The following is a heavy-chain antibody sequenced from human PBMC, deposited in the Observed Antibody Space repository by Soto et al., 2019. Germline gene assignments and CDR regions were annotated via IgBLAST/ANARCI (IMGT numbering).Heavy chain of an antibody. CDR3: ARKGAFYSTYTAYYYYYGMDV. V-gene: IGHV1-69*06. CDR1: GGTFSSYA. CDR2: IIPIFGTA. J-gene: IGHJ6*02. Sequence: GSSVKVSCKASGGTFSSYAISWVRQAPGQGLEWMGGIIPIFGTANYAQKFQGRVTITADKSTSTAYMELSSLRSEDTAVYYCARKGAFYSTYTAYYYYYGMDVWGQGTTVTVSS. D-gene: IGHD4-4*01.